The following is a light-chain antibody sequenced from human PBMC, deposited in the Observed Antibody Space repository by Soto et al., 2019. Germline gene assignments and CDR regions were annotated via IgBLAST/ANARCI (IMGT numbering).Light chain of an antibody. J-gene: IGKJ1*01. Sequence: EIVLTQSPATLSLSPGERATLSCRASQSVSSNLAWYQQKPSQAPRLLIYGASTRATGIPARFSGSGSGTEFALTISSLQSEDVAVYYCQQYNSWLPTWTFGQGTKVDI. CDR1: QSVSSN. V-gene: IGKV3-15*01. CDR2: GAS. CDR3: QQYNSWLPTWT.